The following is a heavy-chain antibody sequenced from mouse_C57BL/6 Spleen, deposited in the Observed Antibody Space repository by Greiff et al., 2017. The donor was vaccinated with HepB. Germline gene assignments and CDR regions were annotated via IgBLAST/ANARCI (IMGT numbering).Heavy chain of an antibody. J-gene: IGHJ2*01. Sequence: QVQLQQPGAELVKPGASVKLSCKASGYTFTSYWMHWVKQRPGQGLEWIGMIHPNSGSTNYNEKFKSKATLTVDKSSSTADMQLSSLTSEDAAVYDCARRGASSGYFDYWGQGTTLTVSS. CDR1: GYTFTSYW. CDR3: ARRGASSGYFDY. V-gene: IGHV1-64*01. D-gene: IGHD3-2*02. CDR2: IHPNSGST.